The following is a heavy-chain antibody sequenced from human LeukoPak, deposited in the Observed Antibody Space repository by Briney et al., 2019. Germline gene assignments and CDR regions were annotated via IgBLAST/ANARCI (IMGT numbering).Heavy chain of an antibody. J-gene: IGHJ5*02. V-gene: IGHV4-59*01. CDR3: ARDYSSGYYYGLGWFDP. CDR2: IHYSGST. D-gene: IGHD3-22*01. CDR1: GGSIGSYY. Sequence: SETLSLSCTVSGGSIGSYYWSWVRQPPGKGLEWIGYIHYSGSTNYNPSLKSRVTISVDTSKNQFSLKLSSVTAADTAVYYCARDYSSGYYYGLGWFDPWGQGTLVTVSS.